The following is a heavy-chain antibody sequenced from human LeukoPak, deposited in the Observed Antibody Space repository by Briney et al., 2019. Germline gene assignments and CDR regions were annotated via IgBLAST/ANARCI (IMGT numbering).Heavy chain of an antibody. D-gene: IGHD6-13*01. CDR3: ARVGRAAAVAYYFDY. CDR1: GGSISSYY. V-gene: IGHV4-4*07. J-gene: IGHJ4*02. Sequence: PSETLSLTCTVSGGSISSYYWSWIRQPAGKGLEWIGRIYTSGSTNYNPSLKSRVTISVDTSKNQFSLKLSSVTAADTAVYYCARVGRAAAVAYYFDYWGQGTLVTVSS. CDR2: IYTSGST.